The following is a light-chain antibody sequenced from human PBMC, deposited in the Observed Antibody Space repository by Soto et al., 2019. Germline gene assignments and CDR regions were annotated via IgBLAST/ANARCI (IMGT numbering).Light chain of an antibody. J-gene: IGKJ1*01. CDR2: GAS. V-gene: IGKV3-15*01. CDR1: QSVSSSD. Sequence: IVLTQSPGTVSLSPGERATLSCRASQSVSSSDLAWYQHKPGQSPRLLIYGASTRASGVPGRFSGSGSGTDFTLTISSLQSEDFAVYYCQQYSYWPRTFGQGTKVDIK. CDR3: QQYSYWPRT.